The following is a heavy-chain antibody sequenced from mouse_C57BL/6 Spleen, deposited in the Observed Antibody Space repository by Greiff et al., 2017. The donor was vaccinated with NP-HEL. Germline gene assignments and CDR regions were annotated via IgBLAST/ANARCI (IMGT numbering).Heavy chain of an antibody. Sequence: EVQLQQSGPELVKPGASVKISCKASGYSFTGYYMNWVKQSPEKSLEWIGEINPSTGGTTYNQKFKAKATLTVDKSSSTAYMQLKSRTSRAAGVYYGASNWAFAYWGQGTLVTVSA. V-gene: IGHV1-42*01. J-gene: IGHJ3*01. D-gene: IGHD4-1*01. CDR1: GYSFTGYY. CDR2: INPSTGGT. CDR3: ASNWAFAY.